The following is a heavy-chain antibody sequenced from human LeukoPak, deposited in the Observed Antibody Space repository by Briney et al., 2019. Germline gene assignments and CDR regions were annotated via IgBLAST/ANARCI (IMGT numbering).Heavy chain of an antibody. CDR1: NGSISSSNW. Sequence: SETLSLTCAVSNGSISSSNWWSWVRQPPGKGLEWIGEINHSGSTNYNPSLKSRVTISVDTSKNQFSLKLSSVTAADTAVYYCARGWSTTVTTPFDYWGQGTLVTVSS. J-gene: IGHJ4*02. D-gene: IGHD4-17*01. V-gene: IGHV4-4*02. CDR2: INHSGST. CDR3: ARGWSTTVTTPFDY.